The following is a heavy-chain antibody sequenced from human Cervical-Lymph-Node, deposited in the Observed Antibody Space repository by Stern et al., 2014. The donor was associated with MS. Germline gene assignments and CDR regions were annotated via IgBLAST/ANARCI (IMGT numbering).Heavy chain of an antibody. Sequence: EVQLVESGGGVEQPGGSLRLSCAASGFTFSSYAMNWVRQAPGKGLICVASISASGRGTYYTDSVNGRFTISRDNSKKTLYLQMNSLRADDTALYYCAKDHRLAAPGSTPFDSWGPGTLVTVSS. D-gene: IGHD6-13*01. V-gene: IGHV3-23*04. J-gene: IGHJ4*02. CDR2: ISASGRGT. CDR1: GFTFSSYA. CDR3: AKDHRLAAPGSTPFDS.